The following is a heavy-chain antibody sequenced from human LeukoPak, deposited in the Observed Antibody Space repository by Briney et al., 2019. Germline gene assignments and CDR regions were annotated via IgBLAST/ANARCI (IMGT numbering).Heavy chain of an antibody. Sequence: GGSLRLSCAASGFTFDDYAMHWVRQAPGKGLEWVSGISWNSGSIGYADSVKGRFTIPRDNAKNSLYLQMNSLRAEDTALYYCAKDIRFLEWEGYYGMDVWGQGTTVTVSS. J-gene: IGHJ6*02. D-gene: IGHD3-3*01. CDR3: AKDIRFLEWEGYYGMDV. CDR1: GFTFDDYA. CDR2: ISWNSGSI. V-gene: IGHV3-9*01.